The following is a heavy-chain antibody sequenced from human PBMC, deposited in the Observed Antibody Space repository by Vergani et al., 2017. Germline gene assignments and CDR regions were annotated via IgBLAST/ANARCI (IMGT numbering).Heavy chain of an antibody. D-gene: IGHD3-16*01. Sequence: QVQLQQSGPGLVKPSQTLSLTCAISGDSVSSNTVAWNWIRQSPLRGLEWLGRTYYRSKWYYDYAMAMKSRIHINPDTSKNHFSLQLDSVTPEDTAVYYCARQLGAFDIWGQGTIVTVSS. CDR3: ARQLGAFDI. CDR2: TYYRSKWYY. J-gene: IGHJ3*02. V-gene: IGHV6-1*01. CDR1: GDSVSSNTVA.